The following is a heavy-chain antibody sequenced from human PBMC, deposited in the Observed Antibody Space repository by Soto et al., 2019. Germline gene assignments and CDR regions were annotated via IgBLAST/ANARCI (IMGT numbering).Heavy chain of an antibody. CDR3: AAISSYYNRSSPPADY. J-gene: IGHJ4*02. V-gene: IGHV1-58*01. Sequence: SVKVSCKASGFTFTSSAVQWVRQARGQRLEWIGWIVVGSGNTNYAQKFQERGNCARDMSESTEYMELSSLRSGETGGDCCAAISSYYNRSSPPADYWSREALVIVS. CDR1: GFTFTSSA. D-gene: IGHD3-22*01. CDR2: IVVGSGNT.